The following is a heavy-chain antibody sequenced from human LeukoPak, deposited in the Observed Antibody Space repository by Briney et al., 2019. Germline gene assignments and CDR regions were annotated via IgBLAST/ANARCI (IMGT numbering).Heavy chain of an antibody. CDR2: ISGSGGST. V-gene: IGHV3-23*01. CDR1: GFTFSSHG. D-gene: IGHD6-19*01. CDR3: AKRRASSGYYAAFDI. Sequence: GGSLRLSCAASGFTFSSHGMSWVRQAPGKGLEWVSAISGSGGSTYYADSVKGRFTIPRDNSKNTMFLQMNSLRAEDTAVYYCAKRRASSGYYAAFDIWGQGTMVTVSS. J-gene: IGHJ3*02.